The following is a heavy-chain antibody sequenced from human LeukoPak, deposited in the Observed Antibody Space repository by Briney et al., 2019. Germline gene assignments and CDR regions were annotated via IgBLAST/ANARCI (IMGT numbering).Heavy chain of an antibody. J-gene: IGHJ5*02. CDR1: GGSISSSSYY. CDR3: VGAVVIITYNWFDP. CDR2: IYYSGST. V-gene: IGHV4-39*07. D-gene: IGHD3-3*01. Sequence: SETLSLTCTVSGGSISSSSYYWGWIRQPPGKGLEWIGSIYYSGSTYYNPSLKSRVTISVDTSKNQFSLKLSSVTAADTAVYYGVGAVVIITYNWFDPWGQGTLVTVSS.